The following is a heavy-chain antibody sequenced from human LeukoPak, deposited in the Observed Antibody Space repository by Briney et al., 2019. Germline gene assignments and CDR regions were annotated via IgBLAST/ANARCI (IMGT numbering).Heavy chain of an antibody. V-gene: IGHV3-23*01. CDR2: ISGSGGAT. D-gene: IGHD3-10*01. J-gene: IGHJ5*02. CDR3: ARAQVRGVSWFDP. CDR1: GFTFNNFA. Sequence: PGGSLRLSCAGSGFTFNNFAMSWVRQAPGKGLEWVSSISGSGGATYYADSVKGRFTISRDNSKNTLFLQMNSLRVEDTAVYYCARAQVRGVSWFDPWGQGTLVTVSS.